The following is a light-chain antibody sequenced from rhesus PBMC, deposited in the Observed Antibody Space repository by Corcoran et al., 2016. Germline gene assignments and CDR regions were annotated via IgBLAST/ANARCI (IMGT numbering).Light chain of an antibody. CDR2: YAT. Sequence: DIQMTQSPSSVSASVGVRVTITCRASQGISSYLAWYQQKPGKAPKLLIFYATTLQSGVPSRFSGCGSGTDFTLTISRLQPEDFATYYCQQYNSLPLTFGGGTKVEIK. V-gene: IGKV1-25*01. J-gene: IGKJ4*01. CDR3: QQYNSLPLT. CDR1: QGISSY.